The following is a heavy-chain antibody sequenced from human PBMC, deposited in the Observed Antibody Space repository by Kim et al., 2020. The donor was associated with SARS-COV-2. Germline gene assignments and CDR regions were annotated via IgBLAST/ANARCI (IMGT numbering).Heavy chain of an antibody. V-gene: IGHV3-48*02. CDR3: ARELTVVAATRFDY. Sequence: GGSLRLSCAASGFTFSSYSMNWVRQAPGKGLEWVSYISSSSSTIYYADSVKGRFTVSRDNAKNSLYLQMNSLRDEDTAVYYCARELTVVAATRFDYWGQGTLVTVSS. D-gene: IGHD2-15*01. CDR1: GFTFSSYS. CDR2: ISSSSSTI. J-gene: IGHJ4*02.